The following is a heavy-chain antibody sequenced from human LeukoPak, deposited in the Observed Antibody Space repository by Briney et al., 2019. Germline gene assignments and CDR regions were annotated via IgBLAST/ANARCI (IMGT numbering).Heavy chain of an antibody. CDR3: ARRAVLRNYYYYYYMDV. D-gene: IGHD1-1*01. J-gene: IGHJ6*03. CDR1: GGSFSGYY. Sequence: SETLSLTCAVYGGSFSGYYWSWIRQPPGKGLEWIGEINHSGSTNYNPPLKSRVTISVDTSKNQFSLKLSSVTAADTAVYYCARRAVLRNYYYYYYMDVWGKGTTVTISS. V-gene: IGHV4-34*01. CDR2: INHSGST.